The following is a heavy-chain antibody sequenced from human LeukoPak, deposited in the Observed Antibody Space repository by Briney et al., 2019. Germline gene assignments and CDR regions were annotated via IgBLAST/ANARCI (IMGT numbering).Heavy chain of an antibody. CDR3: AREALGYSSGYFDY. D-gene: IGHD6-19*01. CDR1: GYTFTGYY. CDR2: INPNSGGT. V-gene: IGHV1-2*02. J-gene: IGHJ4*02. Sequence: ASVTVSCKASGYTFTGYYMHWVRQAPGQGLEWMGWINPNSGGTNYAQKFQGRVTMTRDTSISTAYMELSRLRSDDTAVYYCAREALGYSSGYFDYWGQGTLVTVSS.